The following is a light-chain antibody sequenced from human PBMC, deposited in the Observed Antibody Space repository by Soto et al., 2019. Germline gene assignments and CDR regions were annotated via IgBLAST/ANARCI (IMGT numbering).Light chain of an antibody. CDR1: QSISSW. V-gene: IGKV1-5*01. J-gene: IGKJ3*01. CDR3: QQANSFPLT. Sequence: DIQMTQSPSTLSASVGDRVTITCRASQSISSWLAWYQQKPGKAPKLLIYDASSLYSGVPSRFSGSGSGTDFTLTISSLQPEDFATYYCQQANSFPLTFGPGTKVDIK. CDR2: DAS.